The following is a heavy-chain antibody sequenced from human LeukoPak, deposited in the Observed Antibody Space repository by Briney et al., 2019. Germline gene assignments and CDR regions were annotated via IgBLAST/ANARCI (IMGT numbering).Heavy chain of an antibody. CDR3: AREAAAGTYFQH. J-gene: IGHJ1*01. CDR2: ISTSGTAI. V-gene: IGHV3-11*04. CDR1: GFTFSDYY. D-gene: IGHD6-13*01. Sequence: GGSLRLSCAASGFTFSDYYMTWIRQAPGKGLEWVSYISTSGTAIYYADSVKGRFTISRDNSRNSLYLQMNSLRAEDTAVYYCAREAAAGTYFQHWGQGTLVTVSS.